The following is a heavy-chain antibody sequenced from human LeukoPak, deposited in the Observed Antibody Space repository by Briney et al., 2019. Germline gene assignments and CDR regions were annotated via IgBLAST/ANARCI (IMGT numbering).Heavy chain of an antibody. J-gene: IGHJ4*02. CDR2: ISYSGGST. V-gene: IGHV3-23*01. D-gene: IGHD6-6*01. Sequence: GGSLRLSCAASGFTFNNYAMTWVRQAPGKGLEWVSGISYSGGSTYYADPVKGRFTISRDNSKNTLFLQMNSLRAEDTAVYYCAKRTRQLAGEVDYWGQGTLVTVSS. CDR1: GFTFNNYA. CDR3: AKRTRQLAGEVDY.